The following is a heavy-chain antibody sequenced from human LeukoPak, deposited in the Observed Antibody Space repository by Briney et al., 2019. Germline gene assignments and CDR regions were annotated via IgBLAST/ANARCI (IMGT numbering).Heavy chain of an antibody. CDR1: GGSISSGDYY. J-gene: IGHJ5*02. V-gene: IGHV4-30-4*08. Sequence: SETLSLTCTVSGGSISSGDYYWSWIRQPPGKGLEWIGYNYYSGSTYYNPSLKSRVTISVDTSKNQFSLKLSSVTAADTAVYYCAREDCSSTSCSLSGWFDPWGQGTLVTVSS. D-gene: IGHD2-2*01. CDR2: NYYSGST. CDR3: AREDCSSTSCSLSGWFDP.